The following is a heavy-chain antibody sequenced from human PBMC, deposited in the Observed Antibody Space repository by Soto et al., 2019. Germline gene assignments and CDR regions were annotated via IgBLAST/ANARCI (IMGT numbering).Heavy chain of an antibody. V-gene: IGHV3-30*18. CDR2: ISYDGSNK. J-gene: IGHJ4*02. CDR3: AKGYISGIYKVDY. Sequence: QVQLVESGGGVVQPGRSLRLSCAASGFTFSSYGMHWVRQAPGKGLEWVTFISYDGSNKYYADSVKGRFTISRDNSKDTLSLQMNSLRAEDTAVYYCAKGYISGIYKVDYWGQGTLVTVSS. CDR1: GFTFSSYG. D-gene: IGHD3-10*01.